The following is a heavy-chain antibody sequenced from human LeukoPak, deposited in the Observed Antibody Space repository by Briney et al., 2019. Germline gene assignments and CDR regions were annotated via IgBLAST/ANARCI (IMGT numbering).Heavy chain of an antibody. CDR2: IYYSGST. J-gene: IGHJ6*03. Sequence: PSETLSLTCTVSGGSISSYYWSWIRQPPGKGLEWIGYIYYSGSTNYNPSLKSRVTISVDTSKNQFSLKLSSVTAADTAVYYCARDYSSGGYSYKYYYMDVWAKGPRSPSP. D-gene: IGHD5-18*01. CDR1: GGSISSYY. V-gene: IGHV4-59*01. CDR3: ARDYSSGGYSYKYYYMDV.